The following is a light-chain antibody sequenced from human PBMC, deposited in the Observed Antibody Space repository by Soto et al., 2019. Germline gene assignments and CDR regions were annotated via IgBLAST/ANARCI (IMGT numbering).Light chain of an antibody. CDR2: GAY. J-gene: IGKJ1*01. V-gene: IGKV1-5*01. CDR1: QSIRNY. Sequence: DIQMTQSPPTLSASVGDRVTITCRASQSIRNYLAWYQQMPGKAPKLLIYGAYNLQSGVPSRFSGSGSGTYCTLTISSLQPDDFASYFCQHPNSYSQTFGQGTKVEIK. CDR3: QHPNSYSQT.